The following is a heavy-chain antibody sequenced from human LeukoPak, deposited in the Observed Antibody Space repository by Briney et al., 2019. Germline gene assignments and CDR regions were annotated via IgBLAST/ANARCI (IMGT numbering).Heavy chain of an antibody. V-gene: IGHV4-59*01. Sequence: PSETLSLTCTVSGGSISSYYWSWIRQPPGKGLERIGYIYYSGSTNYNPSLKSRVTISVDTSKNQFSLKLSSVTAADTAVYYCARWSSYGLGDFDYWGQGTLVTVSS. CDR3: ARWSSYGLGDFDY. CDR2: IYYSGST. CDR1: GGSISSYY. J-gene: IGHJ4*02. D-gene: IGHD5-18*01.